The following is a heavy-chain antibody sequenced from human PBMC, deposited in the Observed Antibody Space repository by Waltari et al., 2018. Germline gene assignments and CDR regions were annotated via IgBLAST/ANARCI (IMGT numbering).Heavy chain of an antibody. Sequence: EVQLVESGGGLVQPGGSLRLSCAAPGFTFSGYGMHWVRQPPGKGLVWVSRINSDGRSTSYADSVKGRFTISRDNAKNTLFLQMNSLRAEDTAVYYCARDDTAHAFDIWGQGTLVTVSS. J-gene: IGHJ3*02. V-gene: IGHV3-74*01. CDR2: INSDGRST. CDR1: GFTFSGYG. D-gene: IGHD5-18*01. CDR3: ARDDTAHAFDI.